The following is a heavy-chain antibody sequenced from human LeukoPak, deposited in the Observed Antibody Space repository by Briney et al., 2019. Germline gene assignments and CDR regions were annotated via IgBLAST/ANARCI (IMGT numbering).Heavy chain of an antibody. V-gene: IGHV3-48*03. CDR1: GFTFSSYE. CDR2: ISSSGSTR. D-gene: IGHD5-24*01. Sequence: GGPLRLSCAASGFTFSSYEMNWVRQAPGKGLEWVSYISSSGSTRYYVDSVKGRFTISRDTAKNSLYLQMNSLRAEDTAVYYCARGWRYFDYWGQGTLVTVSS. CDR3: ARGWRYFDY. J-gene: IGHJ4*02.